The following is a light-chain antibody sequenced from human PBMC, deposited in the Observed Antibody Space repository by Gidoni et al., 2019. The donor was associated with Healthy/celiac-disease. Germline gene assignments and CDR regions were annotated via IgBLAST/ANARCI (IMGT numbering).Light chain of an antibody. CDR1: SSDVGSYNL. V-gene: IGLV2-23*02. Sequence: QSALTPPAPASGSTGQSIPISCTGTSSDVGSYNLVPWYQQHPGKAPNLMIYEVSKRPSGVSNRFSGSKSGNTASLTISGLQAEDEADYYCCSYAGSSTSYVFGTGTKVTVL. J-gene: IGLJ1*01. CDR3: CSYAGSSTSYV. CDR2: EVS.